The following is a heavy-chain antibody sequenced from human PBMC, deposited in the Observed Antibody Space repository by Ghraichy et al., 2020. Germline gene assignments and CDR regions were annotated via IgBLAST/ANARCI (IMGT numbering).Heavy chain of an antibody. J-gene: IGHJ4*02. V-gene: IGHV1-18*01. CDR1: GFTFRNYG. D-gene: IGHD1-26*01. CDR2: ISAYNGNI. CDR3: ARWGARTWPSDVSALEI. Sequence: GESLNISCKASGFTFRNYGFAWVRQAPGQGLDYLGWISAYNGNIAYVQNVQGRIAMTTDTSTSTVYLELTNLKSDDTAVYFCARWGARTWPSDVSALEIWGQGTLVTVSS.